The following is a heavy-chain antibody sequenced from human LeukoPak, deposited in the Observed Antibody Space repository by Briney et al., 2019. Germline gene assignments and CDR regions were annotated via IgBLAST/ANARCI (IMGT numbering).Heavy chain of an antibody. D-gene: IGHD6-13*01. V-gene: IGHV3-11*04. Sequence: GGSLRLSCAASGFTFSDYYMSWIRQAPGKGLEWVSYISSSGSTIYYADSVKGRFTISRDNAKNSLYLQMNSLRAEDTAVYYCARDRTAAGTLVWFDPWGQGTLVTVSS. CDR3: ARDRTAAGTLVWFDP. J-gene: IGHJ5*02. CDR2: ISSSGSTI. CDR1: GFTFSDYY.